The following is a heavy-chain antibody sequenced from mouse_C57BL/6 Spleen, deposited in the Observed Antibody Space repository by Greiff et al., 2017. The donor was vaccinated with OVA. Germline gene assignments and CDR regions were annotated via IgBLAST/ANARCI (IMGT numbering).Heavy chain of an antibody. CDR3: ARSYGSSYDWYFDV. V-gene: IGHV1-54*01. J-gene: IGHJ1*03. D-gene: IGHD1-1*01. Sequence: QVQLQQSGAELVRPGTSVKVSCKASGYAFTNYLIEWVKQRPGQGLEWIGVINPGSGGTNYNEKFKGKATLTADKSSSTAYMQLSSLTSEDSAVYFCARSYGSSYDWYFDVWGTGTTVTVSS. CDR2: INPGSGGT. CDR1: GYAFTNYL.